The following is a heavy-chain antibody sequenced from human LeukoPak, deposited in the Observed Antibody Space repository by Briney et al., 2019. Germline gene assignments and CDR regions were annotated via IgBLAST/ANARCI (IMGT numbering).Heavy chain of an antibody. CDR3: ARTEGRGMDV. V-gene: IGHV3-48*02. D-gene: IGHD1-14*01. CDR1: GFTFSSYS. J-gene: IGHJ6*02. Sequence: GGSLRLSCAASGFTFSSYSMNWVRQAPGKGLEWVSYISYLGSAIYYADSVKGRFTVSRDSAKNSLYLQMNSLRDEDTAVYFCARTEGRGMDVWGQGTTVTVSS. CDR2: ISYLGSAI.